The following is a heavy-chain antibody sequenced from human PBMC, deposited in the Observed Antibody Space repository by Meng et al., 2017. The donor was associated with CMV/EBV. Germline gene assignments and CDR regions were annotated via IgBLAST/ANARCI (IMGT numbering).Heavy chain of an antibody. CDR3: ASDRGFGDLDS. Sequence: GESLKISCGISGFTFSSYAMSWVRQAPGKGLEWVAVISYDGSNKYYADSVKGRFTISRDNSKNTLYLQMNSLRAEDTAVYYCASDRGFGDLDSWGQGTLVTVSS. CDR2: ISYDGSNK. CDR1: GFTFSSYA. D-gene: IGHD3-10*01. J-gene: IGHJ4*02. V-gene: IGHV3-30-3*01.